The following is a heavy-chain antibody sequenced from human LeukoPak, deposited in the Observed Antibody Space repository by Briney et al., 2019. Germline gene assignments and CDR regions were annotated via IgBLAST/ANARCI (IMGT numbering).Heavy chain of an antibody. CDR2: MKPDGSEK. J-gene: IGHJ4*02. CDR3: ARDPRQSHLVYTTGDY. D-gene: IGHD2-2*02. Sequence: PGGSLRLSCAVSGFTFSSYWMSWVRQAPGKGPEWVANMKPDGSEKYYVDSVKGRFTISRDSSKNSLYLQMNSLRVEDTAVYYCARDPRQSHLVYTTGDYWGQGTLVTVSS. V-gene: IGHV3-7*01. CDR1: GFTFSSYW.